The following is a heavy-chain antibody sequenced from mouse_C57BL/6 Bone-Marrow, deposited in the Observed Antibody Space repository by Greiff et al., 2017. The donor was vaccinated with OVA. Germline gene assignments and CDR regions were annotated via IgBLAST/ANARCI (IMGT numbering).Heavy chain of an antibody. Sequence: QVQLQQPGAELVKPGASVTLSCKASGYTFTSYWMHWVKQRPGQGLEWIGMIHPNSGSTNYNEKFKSKATLTVDKSSSTAYMQLSSLTSEDSAVYYCARRLRARSYWGQGTTLTVSS. J-gene: IGHJ2*01. D-gene: IGHD2-4*01. CDR2: IHPNSGST. CDR3: ARRLRARSY. V-gene: IGHV1-64*01. CDR1: GYTFTSYW.